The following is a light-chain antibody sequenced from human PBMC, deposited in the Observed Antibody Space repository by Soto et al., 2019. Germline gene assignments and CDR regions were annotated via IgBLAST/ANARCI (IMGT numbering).Light chain of an antibody. Sequence: EIVLTQSPGTLSLSPGERATLSCRASQSVSSSYLAWYQQKPGQAPRLLIYGASNRATGIPDRFSGSGSGTDFTLTISRLEPEDFAVYYSQQYADSPRTFGQGTKV. CDR3: QQYADSPRT. CDR2: GAS. CDR1: QSVSSSY. V-gene: IGKV3-20*01. J-gene: IGKJ1*01.